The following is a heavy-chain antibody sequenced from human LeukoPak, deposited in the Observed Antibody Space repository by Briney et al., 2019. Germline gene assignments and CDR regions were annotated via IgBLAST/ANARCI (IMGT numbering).Heavy chain of an antibody. CDR3: ATDYGDSPAY. CDR1: GFTFSSYA. Sequence: GGSLRLSCAASGFTFSSYAMSWARQAPGKGLEWVSAISGNGDNTYYADSVKGRFTISRDNSKNTLYLQMSSLRGEDTAVYYCATDYGDSPAYWGQGTLVTVSS. V-gene: IGHV3-23*01. CDR2: ISGNGDNT. J-gene: IGHJ4*02. D-gene: IGHD4-17*01.